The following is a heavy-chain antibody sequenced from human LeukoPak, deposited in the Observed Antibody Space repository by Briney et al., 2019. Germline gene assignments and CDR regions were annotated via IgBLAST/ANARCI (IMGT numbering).Heavy chain of an antibody. V-gene: IGHV3-74*01. Sequence: GGSLRLSCAASGFTFSSYWMYWVRQAPGKGLVWVSRINSDGSSTSYADSVKGRFTISRDNAKNTLYLQMNSLRAEDTAVYYCASQAYYYDSSGYYNYWGQGTLVTVSS. CDR1: GFTFSSYW. D-gene: IGHD3-22*01. CDR3: ASQAYYYDSSGYYNY. J-gene: IGHJ4*02. CDR2: INSDGSST.